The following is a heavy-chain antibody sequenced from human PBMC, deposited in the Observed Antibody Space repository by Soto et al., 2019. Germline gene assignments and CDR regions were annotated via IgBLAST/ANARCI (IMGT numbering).Heavy chain of an antibody. CDR1: GYTFTSYG. V-gene: IGHV1-18*01. CDR3: ARDEIKRRGVMEIWLEP. Sequence: GASVKGSCKASGYTFTSYGISWVRQAPGQGLEWMGWISAYNGNTNYAQKLQGRVTMTTDTSTSTAYMELRSLRSDDTAVYYCARDEIKRRGVMEIWLEPWRQGTLVIVSS. D-gene: IGHD3-10*01. J-gene: IGHJ5*02. CDR2: ISAYNGNT.